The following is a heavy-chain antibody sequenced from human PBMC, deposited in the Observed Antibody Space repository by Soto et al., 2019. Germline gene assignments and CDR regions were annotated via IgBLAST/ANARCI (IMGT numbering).Heavy chain of an antibody. Sequence: EVQLVESGGGLVQPGGSLKLSCAASGFTFSVAAMHWVRQASGKGLEWVGRIRSKANSYATAYAASVKGRFTISRDDSKNKAYLQMNSLKTEDTAVYYCTPTGPTVNQFDYWGQGTLVTVSS. CDR3: TPTGPTVNQFDY. CDR1: GFTFSVAA. V-gene: IGHV3-73*02. J-gene: IGHJ4*02. CDR2: IRSKANSYAT. D-gene: IGHD4-4*01.